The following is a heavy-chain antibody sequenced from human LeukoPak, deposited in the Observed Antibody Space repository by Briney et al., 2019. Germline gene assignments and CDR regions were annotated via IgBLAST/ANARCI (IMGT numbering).Heavy chain of an antibody. V-gene: IGHV3-11*06. CDR2: ISSSSSYT. D-gene: IGHD1-26*01. Sequence: PGGSLRLSCAASGFTFSDYYMSWIRQAPGKGLEWVSYISSSSSYTNYADSVKGRFTISRDNAKNTLYLQLNSLRAGDTAEYYCARGGSPPEALGDAFDIWGQGTMVTVSS. J-gene: IGHJ3*02. CDR3: ARGGSPPEALGDAFDI. CDR1: GFTFSDYY.